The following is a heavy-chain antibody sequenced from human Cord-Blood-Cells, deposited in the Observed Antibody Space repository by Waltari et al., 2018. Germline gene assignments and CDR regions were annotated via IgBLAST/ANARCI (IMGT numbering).Heavy chain of an antibody. CDR3: ARQCKGSGSYYMNYYYYYGMDV. J-gene: IGHJ6*02. CDR1: GGTFSSYA. V-gene: IGHV1-69*01. CDR2: IIPNFGTA. Sequence: QVQLVQSGAEVKKPGSSVKVSCKASGGTFSSYAISWVRQAPGQGLEWMGGIIPNFGTANYAQKFQGRVTITADESTSTAYMELSSLRSEDTAVYYCARQCKGSGSYYMNYYYYYGMDVWGQGTTVTVSS. D-gene: IGHD3-10*01.